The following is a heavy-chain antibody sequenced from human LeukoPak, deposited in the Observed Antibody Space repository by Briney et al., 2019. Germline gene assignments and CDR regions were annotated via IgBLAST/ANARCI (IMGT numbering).Heavy chain of an antibody. V-gene: IGHV3-30-3*01. CDR3: ARGKAEFDP. D-gene: IGHD6-13*01. Sequence: GRSLRLSCAASGFTFSTYAMHWVRQAPGKGLEWVAVISYDGSNEYYADSVKGRFTISRDNSKNTLYLQMNSLRAEDTAVYYCARGKAEFDPWGQGTLVTVSS. CDR1: GFTFSTYA. CDR2: ISYDGSNE. J-gene: IGHJ5*02.